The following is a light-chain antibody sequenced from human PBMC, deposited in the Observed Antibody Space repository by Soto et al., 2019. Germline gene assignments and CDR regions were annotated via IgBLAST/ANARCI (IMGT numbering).Light chain of an antibody. V-gene: IGKV3-15*01. CDR1: QTVSSN. CDR2: GAS. CDR3: QQYKNWPRT. J-gene: IGKJ1*01. Sequence: EIVMTQSPATLSVSPGERATLPCRASQTVSSNLAWYQQKPGQAPRLLIYGASTRATGIPARFSGSGSGTEFTLTISSLQSEDFAVYYCQQYKNWPRTFGQGTKVDIK.